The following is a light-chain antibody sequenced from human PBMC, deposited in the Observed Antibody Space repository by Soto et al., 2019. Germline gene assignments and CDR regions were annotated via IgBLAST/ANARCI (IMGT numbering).Light chain of an antibody. CDR3: QQYNSYSRLFT. CDR2: DAS. Sequence: DIQMTQSPSTLSASVGDRVTITCRASQSISSWLAWYQQKPGKAPKLLIYDASSLESGVPSRFSGSGSGTEFTLTISSLQPDDFATYYCQQYNSYSRLFTFGPGIKVDIE. CDR1: QSISSW. J-gene: IGKJ3*01. V-gene: IGKV1-5*01.